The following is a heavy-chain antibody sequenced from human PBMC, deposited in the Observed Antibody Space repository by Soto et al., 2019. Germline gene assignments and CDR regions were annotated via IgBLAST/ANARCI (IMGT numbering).Heavy chain of an antibody. V-gene: IGHV4-61*01. D-gene: IGHD3-10*01. CDR2: IYYSGST. J-gene: IGHJ4*02. CDR1: GGSVSSGSYY. Sequence: SETLSLTCTVSGGSVSSGSYYWSWIRQPPGKGLEWIGYIYYSGSTNYNPSLKSRVTISVDTSKNQFSLKLSPVTAADTAVYYCARAYYYGSGTFDYWGQGTLVTVSS. CDR3: ARAYYYGSGTFDY.